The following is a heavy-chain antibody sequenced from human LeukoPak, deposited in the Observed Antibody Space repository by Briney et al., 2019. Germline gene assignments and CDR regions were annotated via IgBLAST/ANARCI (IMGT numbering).Heavy chain of an antibody. CDR3: ARAFYDSSEIDAFDI. V-gene: IGHV3-30-3*01. CDR2: ISYDGSNK. D-gene: IGHD3-22*01. Sequence: GGSLRLSCAASGFTFNSYAMHWVRQAPGKGLEWVAVISYDGSNKYYADSVKGRFTISRDNSKNTLYLQMNSLRAEDTAVYYCARAFYDSSEIDAFDIWGQGTMVTVSS. CDR1: GFTFNSYA. J-gene: IGHJ3*02.